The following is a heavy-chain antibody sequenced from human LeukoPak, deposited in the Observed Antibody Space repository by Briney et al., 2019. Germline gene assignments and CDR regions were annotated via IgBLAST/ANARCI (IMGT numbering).Heavy chain of an antibody. CDR3: TTDSVSRSTSWPLYYYGMDV. D-gene: IGHD2-2*01. V-gene: IGHV3-30-3*01. J-gene: IGHJ6*02. Sequence: GRSLRLSCAASGFTFSSYAMHWVRQAPGKGLEWVAVISYDGSNKYYADSVKGRFTISRDNSKNTLYLQMNSLRAEDTAVYYCTTDSVSRSTSWPLYYYGMDVWGQGTTVTVSS. CDR2: ISYDGSNK. CDR1: GFTFSSYA.